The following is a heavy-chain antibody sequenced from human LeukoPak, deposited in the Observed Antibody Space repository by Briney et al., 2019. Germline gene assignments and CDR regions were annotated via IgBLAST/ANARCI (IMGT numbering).Heavy chain of an antibody. V-gene: IGHV1-8*03. CDR3: ARVIPWDGYNPYYFDY. CDR1: GYTFTRYD. D-gene: IGHD5-24*01. CDR2: MNPNSGNT. Sequence: SVKVSCKASGYTFTRYDINWVRHATGQGLEYMGWMNPNSGNTGYAQKFQGRDTITRNTSISTAYMELSSLRSEDTAVYYCARVIPWDGYNPYYFDYWGQGTLVTVSS. J-gene: IGHJ4*02.